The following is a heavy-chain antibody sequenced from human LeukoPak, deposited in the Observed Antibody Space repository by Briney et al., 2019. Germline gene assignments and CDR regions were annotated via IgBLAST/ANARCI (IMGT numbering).Heavy chain of an antibody. CDR1: GGSFSGYY. Sequence: SETLSLTCAVYGGSFSGYYWSWLRQPPGKGLEWIGEINHSGSTNYNPSLKSRVTISVDTSKNQFSLKLSSVTAADTAVYYCARGGKYQLLSRYYYGMDVWGQGTTVTVSS. CDR2: INHSGST. J-gene: IGHJ6*02. CDR3: ARGGKYQLLSRYYYGMDV. V-gene: IGHV4-34*01. D-gene: IGHD2-2*01.